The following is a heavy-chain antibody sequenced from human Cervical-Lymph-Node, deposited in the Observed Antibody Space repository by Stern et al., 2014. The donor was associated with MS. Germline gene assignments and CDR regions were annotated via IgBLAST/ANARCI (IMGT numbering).Heavy chain of an antibody. D-gene: IGHD3-22*01. Sequence: VQLEESGAEVKKPGSSVKVSCKASGGTFRSHAISWVRQAPGQGLEWMGGIIPMFGTPNYAQKLQGRVTITADKSTSTAYMELSSLRSEDTAVYYCARAFYDSSGLYVDHWGQGTLVTVSS. V-gene: IGHV1-69*06. CDR3: ARAFYDSSGLYVDH. CDR2: IIPMFGTP. CDR1: GGTFRSHA. J-gene: IGHJ4*02.